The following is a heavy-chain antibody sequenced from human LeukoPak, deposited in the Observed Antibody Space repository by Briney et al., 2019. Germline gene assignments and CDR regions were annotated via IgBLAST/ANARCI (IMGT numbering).Heavy chain of an antibody. D-gene: IGHD3-10*01. CDR2: IRSSGLYT. V-gene: IGHV3-21*01. Sequence: GGSLRLSCAASGFTFSDSIMHWVRQAPGKGLEWVSSIRSSGLYTYYADSVKGRFTISRDNARNSLYLQMNSLTAEDTAVYYCARASSIDYWGQGTLVTVSS. CDR1: GFTFSDSI. CDR3: ARASSIDY. J-gene: IGHJ4*02.